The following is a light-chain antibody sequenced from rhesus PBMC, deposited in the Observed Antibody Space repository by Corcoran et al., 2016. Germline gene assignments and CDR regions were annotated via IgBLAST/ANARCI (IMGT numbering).Light chain of an antibody. Sequence: DIQMTQSPSSLSASVGDRVTITCRASQGISNWLAWYQQKPGKAPKLLIYRASNLETGDPSRVSGSVSRTDFTLTFSSLQPEDIATYYCQHHDNSPYSFGQGTKVGIK. J-gene: IGKJ2*01. CDR1: QGISNW. CDR3: QHHDNSPYS. V-gene: IGKV1-69*01. CDR2: RAS.